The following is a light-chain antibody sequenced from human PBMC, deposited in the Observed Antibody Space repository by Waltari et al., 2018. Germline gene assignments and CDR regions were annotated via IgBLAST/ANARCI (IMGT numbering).Light chain of an antibody. CDR2: VNSDGSH. J-gene: IGLJ3*02. CDR1: SGHSSNV. CDR3: QTGGHGTWV. V-gene: IGLV4-69*02. Sequence: QLVLTQSPSVSASLGASVKLTCTLSSGHSSNVLARPQQQPEKGPRFLMKVNSDGSHSKGDEIPDRFSGSSSGAERYLTISSLQSEDEADYYCQTGGHGTWVFGGGTKLTVL.